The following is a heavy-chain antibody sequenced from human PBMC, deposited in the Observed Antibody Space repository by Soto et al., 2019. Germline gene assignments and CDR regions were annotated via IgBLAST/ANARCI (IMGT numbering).Heavy chain of an antibody. J-gene: IGHJ6*02. D-gene: IGHD2-2*01. CDR1: GGTFSNYA. V-gene: IGHV1-69*01. CDR2: IIPISGTA. CDR3: ARSQGSSTSLEIYYYYYYGMEV. Sequence: QVQLVQSGAEVKKPGSSVKVSCKASGGTFSNYAISWVRQAPGQGLEWMGGIIPISGTANYAQKFQGRVTIPAGEPTSTAYMELRSLRSEDTAVYYCARSQGSSTSLEIYYYYYYGMEVWGQGTTVTVSS.